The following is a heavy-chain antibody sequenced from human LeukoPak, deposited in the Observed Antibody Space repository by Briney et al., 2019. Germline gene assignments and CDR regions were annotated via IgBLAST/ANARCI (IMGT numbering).Heavy chain of an antibody. CDR1: GYTLTELS. Sequence: ASVKVSCKVSGYTLTELSMHWVRQAPGKGLEWMGGFDPEDGETIYAQKFQGRVTMTEDTSTDTAYMELSSLRSEDTAVYYCARDHSAAAGPGYFDYWGQGTLVTVSS. J-gene: IGHJ4*02. V-gene: IGHV1-24*01. CDR2: FDPEDGET. D-gene: IGHD6-13*01. CDR3: ARDHSAAAGPGYFDY.